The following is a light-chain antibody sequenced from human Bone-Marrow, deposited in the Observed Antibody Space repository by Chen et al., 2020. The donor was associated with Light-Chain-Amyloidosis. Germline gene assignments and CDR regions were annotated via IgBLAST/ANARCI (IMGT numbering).Light chain of an antibody. CDR3: QSYQGSSQGV. J-gene: IGLJ3*02. CDR1: SGSIATNY. CDR2: EDD. Sequence: NFMLTHHHSVSEPPGKTVIIPCTRSSGSIATNYVQWYQQRPGSSPTTVIYEDDQRPSGVPDRFSGSIDRSSNSATLTISGLKTEDEADYYCQSYQGSSQGVFGGGTKLTVL. V-gene: IGLV6-57*01.